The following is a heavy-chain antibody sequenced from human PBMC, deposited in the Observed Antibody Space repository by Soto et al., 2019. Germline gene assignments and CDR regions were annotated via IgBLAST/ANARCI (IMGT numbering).Heavy chain of an antibody. Sequence: SQTLSLTCAISGDSVSSNSAAWNWIRQSPSRGLEWLGRTYYRSKWYNDYAVSVKSRITINPDTSKNQFSLQLNSVTPEDTAVYYCAGETDTIFGVVLMYYGMDVWGQGTTVTVS. CDR2: TYYRSKWYN. CDR3: AGETDTIFGVVLMYYGMDV. J-gene: IGHJ6*02. D-gene: IGHD3-3*01. V-gene: IGHV6-1*01. CDR1: GDSVSSNSAA.